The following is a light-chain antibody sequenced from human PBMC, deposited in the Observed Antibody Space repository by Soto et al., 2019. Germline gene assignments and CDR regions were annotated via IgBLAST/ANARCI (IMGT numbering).Light chain of an antibody. CDR3: SSYSSSTTFV. J-gene: IGLJ1*01. CDR2: QVS. CDR1: SSDVGGYNS. Sequence: QSALTQPASVSGPPGQSITISCTGTSSDVGGYNSVSWYQQPPDKAPKLMIYQVSNRPSGISNRFSGSKSGNTASLTISGLQAEDEADYYCSSYSSSTTFVFGSGTKVTVL. V-gene: IGLV2-14*01.